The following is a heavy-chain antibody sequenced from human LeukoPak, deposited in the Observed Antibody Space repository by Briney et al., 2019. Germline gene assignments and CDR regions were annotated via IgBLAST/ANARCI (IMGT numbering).Heavy chain of an antibody. CDR1: GGSFSGYY. CDR3: ARGGPGEFDY. Sequence: SETLTLTCAAYGGSFSGYYWSWIRQPPGKGLEWIEEINHSGSTNYNPSLKSRVTISVDTSKKQCSLKLSSVTAAETAVYYCARGGPGEFDYWGQGTLVTVSS. V-gene: IGHV4-34*01. CDR2: INHSGST. D-gene: IGHD2-2*01. J-gene: IGHJ4*02.